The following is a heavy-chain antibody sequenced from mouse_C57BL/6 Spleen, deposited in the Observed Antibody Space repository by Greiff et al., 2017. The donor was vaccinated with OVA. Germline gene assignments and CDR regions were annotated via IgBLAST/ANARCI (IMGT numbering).Heavy chain of an antibody. CDR1: GYTFTSYD. Sequence: QVQLKQSGPELVKPGASVKLSCKASGYTFTSYDINWVKQRPGQGLEWIGWIYPRDGSTKYNEKFKGKGTLPVDTSSSTAYMELHSLASEDSAVDFCARGGYYGSSDYWGKGTTLTVAS. V-gene: IGHV1-85*01. J-gene: IGHJ2*01. D-gene: IGHD1-1*01. CDR3: ARGGYYGSSDY. CDR2: IYPRDGST.